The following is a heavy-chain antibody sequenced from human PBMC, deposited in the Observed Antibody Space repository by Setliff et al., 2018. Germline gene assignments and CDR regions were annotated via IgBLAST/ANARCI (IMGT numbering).Heavy chain of an antibody. V-gene: IGHV4-34*01. J-gene: IGHJ4*02. CDR1: GVSFSDYY. CDR3: RLAHCNTTSCEEALDF. Sequence: PSETLSLTCTVYGVSFSDYYWGWVRQSPGKGLDWIGEINHSGTTNYDPSLEGRISISVDTSKRQFSLNLNSVTAADTAVYYFRLAHCNTTSCEEALDFWSQGTLVTVSS. CDR2: INHSGTT. D-gene: IGHD2-2*01.